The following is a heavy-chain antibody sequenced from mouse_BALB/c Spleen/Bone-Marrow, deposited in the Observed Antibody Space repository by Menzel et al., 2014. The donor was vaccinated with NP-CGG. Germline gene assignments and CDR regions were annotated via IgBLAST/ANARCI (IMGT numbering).Heavy chain of an antibody. V-gene: IGHV5-6-3*01. CDR2: INSNGGST. Sequence: EVKLVESGGGLVQPGGSLKISCAASGFTFSSYGMSWVRQTPDKRLDLVATINSNGGSTYYPDSVKGRFTISRDNAKNTLYLQMSSLKSEDTAMYYCARDNYYDYDEFAYWGQGTLVTVSA. CDR1: GFTFSSYG. J-gene: IGHJ3*01. D-gene: IGHD2-4*01. CDR3: ARDNYYDYDEFAY.